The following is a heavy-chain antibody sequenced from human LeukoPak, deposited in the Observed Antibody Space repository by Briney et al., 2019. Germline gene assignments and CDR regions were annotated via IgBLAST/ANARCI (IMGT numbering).Heavy chain of an antibody. CDR3: AKDRGYQLWEYYFDY. CDR1: GFTFSSYE. Sequence: GGSLRLSCAASGFTFSSYEMNWVRQAPGKGLEWVSYISSSGSTIYYADSVKGRFTISRDNSKNSLYLQMNSPRAEDTALYYCAKDRGYQLWEYYFDYWGQGTLVTVSS. D-gene: IGHD5-18*01. V-gene: IGHV3-48*03. J-gene: IGHJ4*02. CDR2: ISSSGSTI.